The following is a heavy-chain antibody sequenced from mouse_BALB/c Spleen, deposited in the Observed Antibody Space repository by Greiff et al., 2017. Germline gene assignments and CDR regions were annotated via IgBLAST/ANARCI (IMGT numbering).Heavy chain of an antibody. CDR2: ISYSGST. Sequence: VQLQQSGPGLVKPSQSLSLTCTVTGYSITSDYAWNWIRQFPGNKLEWMGYISYSGSTSYNPSLKSRISITRDTSKNQFFLQLNSVTTEDTATYYCARGGDGPFAYWGQGTLVTVSA. J-gene: IGHJ3*01. V-gene: IGHV3-2*02. CDR3: ARGGDGPFAY. D-gene: IGHD1-1*01. CDR1: GYSITSDYA.